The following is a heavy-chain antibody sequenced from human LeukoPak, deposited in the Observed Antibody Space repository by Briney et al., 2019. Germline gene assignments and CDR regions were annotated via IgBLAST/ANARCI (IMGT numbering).Heavy chain of an antibody. Sequence: GGSLRLSCAASGFMFDDYTMHWVRQAPGKGLEWVSLINWDGGSTYYAGSAKGRFTISRDNSKNSLYLQMNSLRTEDTALYYCAKGDVDSPMNFYHWGQGTLVTVSS. J-gene: IGHJ4*02. CDR1: GFMFDDYT. CDR3: AKGDVDSPMNFYH. V-gene: IGHV3-43*01. D-gene: IGHD5-18*01. CDR2: INWDGGST.